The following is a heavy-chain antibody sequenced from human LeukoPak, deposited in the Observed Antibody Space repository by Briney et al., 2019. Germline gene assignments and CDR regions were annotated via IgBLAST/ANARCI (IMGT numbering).Heavy chain of an antibody. J-gene: IGHJ4*02. V-gene: IGHV4-39*07. CDR1: GGSISSSSYY. CDR3: ARGRRWFGESEFGY. D-gene: IGHD3-10*01. Sequence: SETLSLTCTVSGGSISSSSYYWGWIRQPPGKGLEWIGSIYYSGSTYYNPSLKSRVTISVDTSKNQFSLKLSSVTAADTAVYYCARGRRWFGESEFGYWGQGTLVTVSS. CDR2: IYYSGST.